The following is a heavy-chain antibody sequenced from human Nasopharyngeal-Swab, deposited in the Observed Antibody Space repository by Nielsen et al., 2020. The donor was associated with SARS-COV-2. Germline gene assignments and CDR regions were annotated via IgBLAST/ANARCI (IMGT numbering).Heavy chain of an antibody. J-gene: IGHJ4*02. Sequence: WIRQPPGKGLEYVSAISSNGGSTYYADSVKGRFTISRDNSKNTLYLQMSSLRAEDTAVYYCVKVPYGSGSYPSYYFDYWGQGTLVTVS. V-gene: IGHV3-64D*06. CDR2: ISSNGGST. D-gene: IGHD3-10*01. CDR3: VKVPYGSGSYPSYYFDY.